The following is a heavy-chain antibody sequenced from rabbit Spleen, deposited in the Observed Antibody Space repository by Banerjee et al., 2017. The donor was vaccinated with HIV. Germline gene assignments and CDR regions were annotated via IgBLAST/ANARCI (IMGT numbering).Heavy chain of an antibody. CDR3: ARDTSSSFSSYGMDL. V-gene: IGHV1S45*01. D-gene: IGHD1-1*01. Sequence: QEQLVESGGGLVQPEGSLTLTCTASGFDLSTYYYMNWVRQAPGKGLEWIGFIYTGGSGSTYYASWAKGRFTITKTSSTTVTLQMTSLTAADTATYFCARDTSSSFSSYGMDLWGQGPLVT. J-gene: IGHJ6*01. CDR2: IYTGGSGST. CDR1: GFDLSTYYY.